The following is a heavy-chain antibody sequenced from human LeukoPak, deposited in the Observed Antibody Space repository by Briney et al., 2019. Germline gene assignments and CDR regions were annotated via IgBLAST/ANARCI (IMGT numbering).Heavy chain of an antibody. J-gene: IGHJ3*02. CDR3: TRDWGRFDI. D-gene: IGHD3-16*01. CDR1: GFTFSTFG. Sequence: GSLRLSCTASGFTFSTFGMSWVRQAPGKGLEWVSYITTSSSTIYYADSVRGRFTISRDNAKNSLYLQMNSLRDEDSAVYYCTRDWGRFDIWGQGTMVTVSS. V-gene: IGHV3-48*02. CDR2: ITTSSSTI.